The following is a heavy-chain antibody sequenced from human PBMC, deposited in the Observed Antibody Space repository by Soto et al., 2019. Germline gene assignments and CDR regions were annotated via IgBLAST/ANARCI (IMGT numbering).Heavy chain of an antibody. CDR1: GFTFSGSA. D-gene: IGHD6-19*01. CDR2: IRSKANSYAT. V-gene: IGHV3-73*01. J-gene: IGHJ4*02. CDR3: TRLMGYSSGWHRYDDY. Sequence: PGGSLRLSCAASGFTFSGSAMHWVRQASGKGLEWVGRIRSKANSYATAYAASVKGRFTISRDDSKNTAYLQMNSLKTEDTAVYYCTRLMGYSSGWHRYDDYWGQGTLVTVSS.